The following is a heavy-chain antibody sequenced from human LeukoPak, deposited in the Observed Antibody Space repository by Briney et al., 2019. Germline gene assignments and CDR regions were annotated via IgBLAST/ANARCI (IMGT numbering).Heavy chain of an antibody. CDR3: ATLESAAAGVDY. D-gene: IGHD6-13*01. CDR1: GGSISSYY. V-gene: IGHV4-59*08. Sequence: SETLSLTCTVSGGSISSYYWSWIRQPPGKGLEWIGYIYYSGSTNYNPSLKSRVTMSVDTSKNQFSLKLSSVTTADTAVYYCATLESAAAGVDYWGQGTLVTVSS. J-gene: IGHJ4*02. CDR2: IYYSGST.